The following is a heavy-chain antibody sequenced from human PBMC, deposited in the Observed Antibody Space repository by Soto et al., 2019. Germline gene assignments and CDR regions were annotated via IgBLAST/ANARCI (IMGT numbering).Heavy chain of an antibody. Sequence: SETICVTSTVADGSSGGRGYCWSWIRQRPGEGLEWIGFVYYRGTTDYNPSLRSRMTISADTSRNQFYLTVTSVTVADTAIYYCAASGGPEGGWFDPWGQGILVTVSS. D-gene: IGHD2-8*02. CDR2: VYYRGTT. J-gene: IGHJ5*02. CDR3: AASGGPEGGWFDP. CDR1: DGSSGGRGYC. V-gene: IGHV4-31*03.